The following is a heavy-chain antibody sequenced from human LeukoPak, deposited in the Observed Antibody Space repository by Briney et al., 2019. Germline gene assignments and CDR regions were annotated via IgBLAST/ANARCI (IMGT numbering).Heavy chain of an antibody. CDR1: GFSFTTHA. D-gene: IGHD3-22*01. V-gene: IGHV3-9*01. Sequence: GGSLRLSCVASGFSFTTHAMGWVGQAPGKGLEGVSGISWNSGRIGYADSVEGRFTISRDNAKNSLYLQMNSLRAEDTALYYCAKGPYYYDSSGYIYFDYWSQGTLVTVSS. CDR2: ISWNSGRI. J-gene: IGHJ4*02. CDR3: AKGPYYYDSSGYIYFDY.